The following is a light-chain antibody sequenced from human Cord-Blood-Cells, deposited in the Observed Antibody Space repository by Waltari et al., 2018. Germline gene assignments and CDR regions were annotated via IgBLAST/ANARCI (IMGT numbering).Light chain of an antibody. Sequence: DIVMTQSPDSLAVSLGERDTINCKSSQSVLYSSNNKNYLAWYQQKPGQPPKLLIYWASTRESGVPDRFSGSGSGTDFTLTISSLQAEDGAVYYCQQYYSTPGWTFGQGTKVEIK. J-gene: IGKJ1*01. CDR1: QSVLYSSNNKNY. CDR2: WAS. CDR3: QQYYSTPGWT. V-gene: IGKV4-1*01.